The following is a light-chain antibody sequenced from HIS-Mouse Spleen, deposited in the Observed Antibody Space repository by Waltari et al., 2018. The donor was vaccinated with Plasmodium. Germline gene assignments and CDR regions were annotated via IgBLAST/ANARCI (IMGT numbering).Light chain of an antibody. CDR3: QQYNNWPPEGA. V-gene: IGKV3-15*01. Sequence: EIVMTNSPPTLSLSPGQTPPLSSRASQSVSSNLAWYQQKPGQAPRLLIYGASTRATGIPARFSGSGSGTEFTLTISSLQSEDFAVYYCQQYNNWPPEGAFGPGTKVDIK. CDR1: QSVSSN. CDR2: GAS. J-gene: IGKJ3*01.